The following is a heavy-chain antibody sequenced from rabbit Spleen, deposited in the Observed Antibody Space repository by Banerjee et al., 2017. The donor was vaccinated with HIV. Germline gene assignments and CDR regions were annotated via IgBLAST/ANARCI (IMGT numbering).Heavy chain of an antibody. J-gene: IGHJ4*01. CDR3: ARGSATMTMVIIGYYLNL. CDR2: IYAGSSGST. CDR1: GFSFSSNYY. D-gene: IGHD2-1*01. V-gene: IGHV1S40*01. Sequence: QSLEESGGDLVKPGASLTLTCTASGFSFSSNYYMCWVRQAPGKGLECIACIYAGSSGSTYYASWAKGRFTISKTSSTTVTLQMTSLTAADTATYFCARGSATMTMVIIGYYLNLWGPGTLVTVS.